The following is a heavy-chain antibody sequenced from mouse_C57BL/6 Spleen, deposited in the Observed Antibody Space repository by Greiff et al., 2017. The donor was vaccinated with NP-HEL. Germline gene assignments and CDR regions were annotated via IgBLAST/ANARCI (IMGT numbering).Heavy chain of an antibody. D-gene: IGHD4-1*01. V-gene: IGHV1-82*01. CDR2: IYPGDGDT. J-gene: IGHJ2*01. CDR1: GYAFSSSW. Sequence: QVQLQQSGPELVKPGASVKISCKASGYAFSSSWMNWVKQRPGKGLEWIGRIYPGDGDTNYNGKFKGKATLTADKSSSTAYMQLSSLTSEDSAVYFCANWWFDYWGQGTTLTVSS. CDR3: ANWWFDY.